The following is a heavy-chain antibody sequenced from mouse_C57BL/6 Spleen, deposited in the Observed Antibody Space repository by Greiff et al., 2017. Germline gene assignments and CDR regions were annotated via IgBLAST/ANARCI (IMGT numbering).Heavy chain of an antibody. CDR3: ARPNYGSSDWYFDV. CDR1: GYTFTSYW. J-gene: IGHJ1*03. CDR2: IDPSDSYT. V-gene: IGHV1-69*01. D-gene: IGHD1-1*01. Sequence: QVQLQQSGAELVMPGASVKLSCKASGYTFTSYWMHWVKQRPGQGLEWIGEIDPSDSYTNYNQKFKGKSTLTVDKSSSTAYMQLSSLTSEDSAVYYCARPNYGSSDWYFDVWGTGTTVTVSS.